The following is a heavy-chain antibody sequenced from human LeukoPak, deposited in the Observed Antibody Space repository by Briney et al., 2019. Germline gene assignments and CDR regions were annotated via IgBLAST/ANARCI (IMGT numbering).Heavy chain of an antibody. CDR2: ISSSSSYI. CDR3: ARDHYYGSGSYYYYYYYMDV. D-gene: IGHD3-10*01. Sequence: GGSLRFSCAASGFTFSSYSMNWVRQAPGKGLEWVSPISSSSSYIYYADSVKGRFTISRDNAKNSLYLQMNSLRAEDTAVYYCARDHYYGSGSYYYYYYYMDVWGKGTTVTVSS. J-gene: IGHJ6*03. CDR1: GFTFSSYS. V-gene: IGHV3-21*01.